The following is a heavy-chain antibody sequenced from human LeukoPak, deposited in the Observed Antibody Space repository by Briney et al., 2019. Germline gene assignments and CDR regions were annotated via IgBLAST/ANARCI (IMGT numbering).Heavy chain of an antibody. V-gene: IGHV3-33*08. Sequence: GRSLRLSCAASGFTFSAYGMHWVRQAPGKGLEWVAIIWSDGSNKDYADSVRGRFTISRDNSKSTTYLQMNSLRADDTAVYYCATYGSGTLFDYWGQGTLVAASS. J-gene: IGHJ4*02. D-gene: IGHD3-10*01. CDR3: ATYGSGTLFDY. CDR2: IWSDGSNK. CDR1: GFTFSAYG.